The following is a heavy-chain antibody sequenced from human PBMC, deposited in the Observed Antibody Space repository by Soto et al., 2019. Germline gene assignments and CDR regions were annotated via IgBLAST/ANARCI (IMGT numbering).Heavy chain of an antibody. CDR1: GYTFTSYG. V-gene: IGHV1-18*04. CDR2: ISAYNDNT. Sequence: QVQLVQSGTEVKKPGASVKVSCKASGYTFTSYGISWVRQAPEQGLEWMGWISAYNDNTIYTQKLQGRVTMTTDTSTSTAYMGLRSLRSDDTAVYYCARGVDCSGGSCFSFYYYCYGFDVWGQGTTLTVSS. CDR3: ARGVDCSGGSCFSFYYYCYGFDV. J-gene: IGHJ6*02. D-gene: IGHD2-15*01.